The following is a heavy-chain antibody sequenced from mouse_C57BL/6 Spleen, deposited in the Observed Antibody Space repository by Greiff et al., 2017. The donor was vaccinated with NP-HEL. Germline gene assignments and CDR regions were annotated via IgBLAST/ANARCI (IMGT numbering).Heavy chain of an antibody. J-gene: IGHJ4*01. CDR3: AREDYGPYYAMDY. CDR2: INPYNGDT. V-gene: IGHV1-20*01. CDR1: GYSFTGYF. Sequence: LVESGPELVKPGDSVKISCKASGYSFTGYFMNWVMQSHGKSLEWIGRINPYNGDTFYNQKFKGKATLTVDKSSSTAHMELRSLTSEDSAVYYCAREDYGPYYAMDYWGQGTSVTVSS. D-gene: IGHD1-1*02.